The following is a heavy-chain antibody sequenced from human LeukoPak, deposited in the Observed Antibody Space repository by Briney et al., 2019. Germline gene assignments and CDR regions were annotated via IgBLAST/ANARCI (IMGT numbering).Heavy chain of an antibody. Sequence: ASVKVSCKASGYSFTSHYFHWLRQAPGHGLEWMGIINPSGGSTDYAQKFHGRVTLTRDASTSTVYMELRSLRSDDTAVYYCARTGDSSGWSYFAYWGQGTLVTVSS. CDR3: ARTGDSSGWSYFAY. D-gene: IGHD6-19*01. CDR1: GYSFTSHY. J-gene: IGHJ4*02. V-gene: IGHV1-46*01. CDR2: INPSGGST.